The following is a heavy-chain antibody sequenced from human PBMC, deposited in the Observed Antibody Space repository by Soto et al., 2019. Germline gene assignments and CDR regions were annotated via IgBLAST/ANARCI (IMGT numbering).Heavy chain of an antibody. CDR1: GFTFGDYA. D-gene: IGHD3-22*01. CDR3: TRVIIGYYDSSGYPDY. CDR2: IRSKAYGGTT. Sequence: GGSLRLSCTASGFTFGDYAMSWFRQAPGKGLEWVGFIRSKAYGGTTEYAASVKGRFTISSDDSKSIAYLQMNSLKTEDTAVYYCTRVIIGYYDSSGYPDYWGQGTLVTVSS. V-gene: IGHV3-49*03. J-gene: IGHJ4*02.